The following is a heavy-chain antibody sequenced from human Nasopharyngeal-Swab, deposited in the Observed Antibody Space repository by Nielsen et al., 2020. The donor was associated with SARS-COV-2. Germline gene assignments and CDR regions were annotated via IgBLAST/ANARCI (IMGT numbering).Heavy chain of an antibody. CDR3: AREYGDYVLPYYYYGMDV. CDR2: NYTSGST. Sequence: SETLSLTCTVSGGSISSYYWSWIRQPAGKGLEWIGRNYTSGSTNYNPSLKSRVTMSVDTSKNQFSLKLSSVTAADTAVYYCAREYGDYVLPYYYYGMDVWGQGTTVTVSS. D-gene: IGHD4-17*01. V-gene: IGHV4-4*07. J-gene: IGHJ6*02. CDR1: GGSISSYY.